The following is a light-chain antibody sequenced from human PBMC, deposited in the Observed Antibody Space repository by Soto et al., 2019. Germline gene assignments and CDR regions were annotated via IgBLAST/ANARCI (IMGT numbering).Light chain of an antibody. V-gene: IGKV2-30*02. CDR1: QSLVHSSGTTY. J-gene: IGKJ2*01. CDR2: HIS. Sequence: DVVMTQSPLSLPVTLGQPASISCRSSQSLVHSSGTTYLDWFQQRPGQSPRRLIYHISNRDSGVPDRFSGSGSGTDFTLKISRVEAEDVGIYYCVQGTHWPYTVGQGTRLEI. CDR3: VQGTHWPYT.